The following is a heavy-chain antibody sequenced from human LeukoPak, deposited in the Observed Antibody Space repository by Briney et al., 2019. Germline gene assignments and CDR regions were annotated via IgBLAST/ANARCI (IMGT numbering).Heavy chain of an antibody. CDR1: GFTFSNYA. Sequence: GGSLRLTCAASGFTFSNYAMHWVRQAPGKGLEWVSGISSSGGGTYYADSVKGRFTISRDNSKNTLYLQMNSLRAEDTAVYYCARAPPEMTTFGYVDYWGQGTLVTVSS. D-gene: IGHD3-16*01. CDR3: ARAPPEMTTFGYVDY. V-gene: IGHV3-23*01. CDR2: ISSSGGGT. J-gene: IGHJ4*02.